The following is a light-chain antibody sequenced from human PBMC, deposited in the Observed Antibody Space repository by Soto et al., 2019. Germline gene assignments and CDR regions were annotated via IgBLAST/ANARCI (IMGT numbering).Light chain of an antibody. CDR1: QSIHNS. J-gene: IGKJ1*01. V-gene: IGKV1-5*03. Sequence: DIQMTQSPSTLSASVGDRVTITCRASQSIHNSLSWYQQKPGKPPILLIYKASSLQSGVPSRFSGSGSGTEFTLTISRLQPDDFATYYCQQYDSCWTFGKGTEVDI. CDR3: QQYDSCWT. CDR2: KAS.